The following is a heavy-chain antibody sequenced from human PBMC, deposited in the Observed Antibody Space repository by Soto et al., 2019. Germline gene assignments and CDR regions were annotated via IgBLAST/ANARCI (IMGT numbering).Heavy chain of an antibody. CDR1: GYTFTSYY. CDR3: AREEIGTNYYYGMDV. J-gene: IGHJ6*02. D-gene: IGHD3-10*01. CDR2: INPSGGST. Sequence: ASVKVSCKASGYTFTSYYMHWVRQAPGQGLEWMGIINPSGGSTSYAQKFQGRVTMTRDTSTSTVYMELSSLRSEDTAVYYCAREEIGTNYYYGMDVWGQGTTVTVSS. V-gene: IGHV1-46*01.